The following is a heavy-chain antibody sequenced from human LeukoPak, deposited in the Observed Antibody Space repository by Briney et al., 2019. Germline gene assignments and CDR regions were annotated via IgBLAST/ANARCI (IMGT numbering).Heavy chain of an antibody. CDR3: ARGRLLWSGKGWFDP. J-gene: IGHJ5*02. D-gene: IGHD3-10*01. CDR1: GGSISSYY. CDR2: IYYSGST. V-gene: IGHV4-59*01. Sequence: SETLSLTCTVSGGSISSYYWSWIRQPPGKGLEWIGYIYYSGSTNYNPSLKSRVTISVDTSKNQFSLKLSSVTAADTAVYYCARGRLLWSGKGWFDPWGQGTLVTVSS.